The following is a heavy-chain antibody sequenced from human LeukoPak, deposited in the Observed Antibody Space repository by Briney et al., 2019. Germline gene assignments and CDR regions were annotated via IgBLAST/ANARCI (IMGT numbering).Heavy chain of an antibody. Sequence: SETLSLTCAVYGGSFSGYYWSWIRQPPGKGLEWIGEINHSGSTNYNPSLKSRVTISVDTSKNQFSLKLSSVTAADTAVYYCARAPRWIPVVLVWGKGTTVTVSS. CDR1: GGSFSGYY. CDR2: INHSGST. D-gene: IGHD4-23*01. J-gene: IGHJ6*04. V-gene: IGHV4-34*01. CDR3: ARAPRWIPVVLV.